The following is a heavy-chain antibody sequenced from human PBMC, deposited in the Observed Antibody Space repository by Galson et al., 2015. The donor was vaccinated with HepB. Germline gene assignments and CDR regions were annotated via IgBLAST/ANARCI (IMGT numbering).Heavy chain of an antibody. V-gene: IGHV1-69*13. CDR1: GGTFSSYA. CDR2: IIPIFGIA. Sequence: SVKVSCKASGGTFSSYAISWVRQAPGQGLEWMGGIIPIFGIANYAQKFQGRVTITADGSTSTAYMELSSLRSEDTAVYYCARDVYGGNSGFDYWGQGTLVTVSS. D-gene: IGHD4-23*01. J-gene: IGHJ4*02. CDR3: ARDVYGGNSGFDY.